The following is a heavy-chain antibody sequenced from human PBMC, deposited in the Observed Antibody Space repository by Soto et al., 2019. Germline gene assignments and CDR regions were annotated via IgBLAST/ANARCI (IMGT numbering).Heavy chain of an antibody. Sequence: SETLSVTCTVSGASITGRSYWRWIRQPAGKGLEWIGRFSLSGTTNYNPSLRSRVTMSADVSKNKLSMRLTSVTAADPAVYYCARGVYCISPSCYWGMDVWGQGTTVTVYS. V-gene: IGHV4-4*07. CDR1: GASITGRSY. D-gene: IGHD2-2*01. CDR3: ARGVYCISPSCYWGMDV. CDR2: FSLSGTT. J-gene: IGHJ6*02.